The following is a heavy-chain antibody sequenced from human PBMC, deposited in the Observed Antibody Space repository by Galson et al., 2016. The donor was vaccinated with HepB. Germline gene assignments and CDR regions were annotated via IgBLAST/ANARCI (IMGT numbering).Heavy chain of an antibody. CDR3: AKDNYGDHAFAY. Sequence: SLRLSCAASGFTFSSYVLSWVRQPPGKGLEWVSAIRADGRNTYYADSVKGRFTISRDNSKNTVYLQMNSLRAEDTAVYYCAKDNYGDHAFAYWGQGTLVTASS. J-gene: IGHJ4*02. D-gene: IGHD4-17*01. CDR1: GFTFSSYV. V-gene: IGHV3-23*01. CDR2: IRADGRNT.